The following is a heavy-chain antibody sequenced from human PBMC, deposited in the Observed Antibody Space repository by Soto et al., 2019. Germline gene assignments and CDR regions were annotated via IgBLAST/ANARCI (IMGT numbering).Heavy chain of an antibody. CDR3: ARDRHNNLLDP. Sequence: QVQLQESGPGLVKPSQTLSLTCTVSGASMSSGGYYWTWIRQSPGKGLEWIGYIYYSWSTYYNPSPESRSANSLDTVRNQVSLDLHSCTGADTAIYYCARDRHNNLLDPWGQGTLVTVSS. CDR2: IYYSWST. J-gene: IGHJ5*02. V-gene: IGHV4-31*03. CDR1: GASMSSGGYY. D-gene: IGHD1-1*01.